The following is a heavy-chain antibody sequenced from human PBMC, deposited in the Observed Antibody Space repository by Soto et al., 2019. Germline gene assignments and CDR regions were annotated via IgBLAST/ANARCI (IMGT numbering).Heavy chain of an antibody. CDR2: ISYDGSNK. J-gene: IGHJ6*02. D-gene: IGHD3-22*01. V-gene: IGHV3-30*18. CDR1: GFTFSSYG. Sequence: QVQLVESGGGVVQPGRSLRLSCAASGFTFSSYGMHWVRQAPGKGLEWVAVISYDGSNKYYADSVKGRFTISRDNSKNQVDLEMNWPGAEEQAVYYFSKSSNRRQYYDSRSEYYHYGMGVWGQGNKGTVS. CDR3: SKSSNRRQYYDSRSEYYHYGMGV.